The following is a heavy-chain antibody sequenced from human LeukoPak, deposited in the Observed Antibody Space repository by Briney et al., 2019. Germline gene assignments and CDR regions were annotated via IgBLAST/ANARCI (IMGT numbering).Heavy chain of an antibody. CDR1: GFTFSDHY. J-gene: IGHJ6*03. CDR3: ARVITGTTRHYYYYYMDV. D-gene: IGHD1-7*01. CDR2: TRNKANSYTT. V-gene: IGHV3-72*01. Sequence: GGSLRLSCAASGFTFSDHYMDWVRQAPGKGLEWVGRTRNKANSYTTEYAASVKGRFTISRVDSKNSLYLQMNSLKTEDTAVYYCARVITGTTRHYYYYYMDVWGKGTTVTVSS.